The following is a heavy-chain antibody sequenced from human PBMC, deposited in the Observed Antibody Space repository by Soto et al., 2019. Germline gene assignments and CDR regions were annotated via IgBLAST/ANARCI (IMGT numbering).Heavy chain of an antibody. J-gene: IGHJ4*01. Sequence: PSETLSLTCDVSGGSFSDYFWTWIRQPPGKGLEWIGELTQSGTTNYNPSFKSRVTISRDPSKNQFSLKLTSVTTADTAVYYCARGITAVWVALAHWGEGTQVTVSS. D-gene: IGHD6-13*01. CDR3: ARGITAVWVALAH. V-gene: IGHV4-34*01. CDR1: GGSFSDYF. CDR2: LTQSGTT.